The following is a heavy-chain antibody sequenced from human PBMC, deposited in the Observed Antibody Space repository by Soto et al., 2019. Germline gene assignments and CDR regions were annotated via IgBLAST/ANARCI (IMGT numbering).Heavy chain of an antibody. Sequence: GGSLRLSCAASGFTFSSYWMSWVRQAPGKGLEWVANIKQDGSEKYYVDAVKGRFTISRDNAKNSLYLQMNSRRAEDTAVYYCARDRGVSAFDIWGQGTMVTVSS. CDR3: ARDRGVSAFDI. V-gene: IGHV3-7*03. D-gene: IGHD3-10*01. CDR2: IKQDGSEK. J-gene: IGHJ3*02. CDR1: GFTFSSYW.